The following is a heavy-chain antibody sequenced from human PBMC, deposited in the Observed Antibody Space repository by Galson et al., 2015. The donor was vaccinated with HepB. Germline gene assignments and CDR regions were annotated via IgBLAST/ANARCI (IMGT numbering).Heavy chain of an antibody. CDR3: ARDPYGDYEFSVNYYYYGMDV. V-gene: IGHV3-48*01. Sequence: SLRLSCAASGFTFSSYSMNWVRQAPGKGLEWVSYISSSSSTIYYADSVKGRFTISRDNAKNSLYLQMNSLRAEDTAVYYCARDPYGDYEFSVNYYYYGMDVWGQGTTVTVSS. CDR2: ISSSSSTI. J-gene: IGHJ6*02. D-gene: IGHD4-17*01. CDR1: GFTFSSYS.